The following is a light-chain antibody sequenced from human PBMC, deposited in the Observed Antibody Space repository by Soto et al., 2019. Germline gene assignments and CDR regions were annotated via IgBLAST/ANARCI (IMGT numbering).Light chain of an antibody. V-gene: IGLV2-8*01. CDR1: SRDVGGHDY. Sequence: QSALTQPPSASGSPGQSVTISCTGTSRDVGGHDYVSWYQQHPGKAPKLMIYELSKRPSGVPDRFSGSKSGNTASLTVSGLQAEDEADYYCSSYVTGNSLIFGGGTKVTV. CDR3: SSYVTGNSLI. J-gene: IGLJ2*01. CDR2: ELS.